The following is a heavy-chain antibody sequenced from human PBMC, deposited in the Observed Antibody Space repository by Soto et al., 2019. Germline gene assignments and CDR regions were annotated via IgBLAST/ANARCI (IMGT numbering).Heavy chain of an antibody. CDR1: GYPFSAFD. Sequence: QVQLVQSGAEVKKPGASVKVSCEASGYPFSAFDINWVRQAGGQGLEWMGWMNPDSRDTAFAQRFQDRITMTRSTSISTAYMELSRLTSDDTAVYFCVRQPGGVATPGDDYWGQGTLVTVSS. J-gene: IGHJ4*02. CDR3: VRQPGGVATPGDDY. V-gene: IGHV1-8*01. CDR2: MNPDSRDT. D-gene: IGHD2-15*01.